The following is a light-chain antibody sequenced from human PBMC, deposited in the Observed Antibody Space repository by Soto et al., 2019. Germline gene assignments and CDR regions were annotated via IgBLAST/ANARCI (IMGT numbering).Light chain of an antibody. Sequence: QSALTQPRSVSGSPGQSVTISCTGTSSDVGGYNYVSWYQQHPGKDPKLMIYDFNKRPSGVPDRFSGSKSGNTASLTISGLQAEDEADYYCCSYAGSYKWVFGGGTKVTVL. J-gene: IGLJ3*02. CDR2: DFN. CDR1: SSDVGGYNY. CDR3: CSYAGSYKWV. V-gene: IGLV2-11*01.